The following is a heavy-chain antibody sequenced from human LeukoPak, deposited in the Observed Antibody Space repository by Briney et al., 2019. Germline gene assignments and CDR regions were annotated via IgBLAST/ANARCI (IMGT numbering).Heavy chain of an antibody. J-gene: IGHJ3*01. CDR2: IYANGSA. D-gene: IGHD4-17*01. CDR3: ARGVHRLTRPTTVTTGLDV. Sequence: SQTLSLTCTVSGGSINSDNSYWSWIRQPAGKGLEWIGRIYANGSANYSPSLKSRVTISVDASKNQFSLKLRSVTAADTAVYYCARGVHRLTRPTTVTTGLDVWGHGTMVTVSS. CDR1: GGSINSDNSY. V-gene: IGHV4-61*02.